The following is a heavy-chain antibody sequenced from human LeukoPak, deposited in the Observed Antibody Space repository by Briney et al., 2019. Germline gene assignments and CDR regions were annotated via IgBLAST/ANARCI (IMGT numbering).Heavy chain of an antibody. Sequence: GGSLRLSCAASGFTFSGYWMHWVRQAPGKGLVWVSRIKSDGSSTTYADSVKGRFTISRGNAKNTLYLEMNSLRAEDTAVYYCARTFAAAHIDYWGQGTLVTVSS. CDR3: ARTFAAAHIDY. D-gene: IGHD2-15*01. J-gene: IGHJ4*02. CDR1: GFTFSGYW. V-gene: IGHV3-74*01. CDR2: IKSDGSST.